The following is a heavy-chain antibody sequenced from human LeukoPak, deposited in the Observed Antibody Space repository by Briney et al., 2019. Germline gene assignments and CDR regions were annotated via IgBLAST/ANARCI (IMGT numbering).Heavy chain of an antibody. CDR2: ISPSADRT. V-gene: IGHV3-23*01. J-gene: IGHJ4*02. D-gene: IGHD3-22*01. CDR3: AIMHGYYDGSGYWVQ. CDR1: GFTFSSDA. Sequence: GESLRLSCAASGFTFSSDAMSWVRQAPGKGLEWVSFISPSADRTSNADSVEGRFTISRDNPRNTLYLQMNSLRDEDTAVYYCAIMHGYYDGSGYWVQWGQGTLVTVSS.